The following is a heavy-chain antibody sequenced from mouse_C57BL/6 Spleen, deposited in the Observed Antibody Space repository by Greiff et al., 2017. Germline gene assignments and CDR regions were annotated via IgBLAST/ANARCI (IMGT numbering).Heavy chain of an antibody. Sequence: VQVVESGAELVRPGASVTLSCKASGYTFTDYEMHWVKQTPVHGLEWIGAIDPETGGTAYNQKFKGKAILTADKSSSTAYMELRSLTSEDSAVYYCTRAVNSFAYWGQGTLVTVSA. CDR3: TRAVNSFAY. J-gene: IGHJ3*01. CDR1: GYTFTDYE. V-gene: IGHV1-15*01. CDR2: IDPETGGT. D-gene: IGHD1-1*01.